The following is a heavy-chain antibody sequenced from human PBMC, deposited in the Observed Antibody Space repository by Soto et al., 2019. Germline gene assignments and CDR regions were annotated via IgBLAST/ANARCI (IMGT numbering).Heavy chain of an antibody. CDR3: ARRIVARETFDY. CDR2: IYYSGST. V-gene: IGHV4-59*08. CDR1: GGSISSYY. Sequence: WETLSLTCTVSGGSISSYYWSWIRQPPGKGLEWIGYIYYSGSTNYNPSLNSRVTISVDTSKNQFSLTVTSVTAADTAVYYCARRIVARETFDYWGQGTLVTVSS. D-gene: IGHD5-12*01. J-gene: IGHJ4*02.